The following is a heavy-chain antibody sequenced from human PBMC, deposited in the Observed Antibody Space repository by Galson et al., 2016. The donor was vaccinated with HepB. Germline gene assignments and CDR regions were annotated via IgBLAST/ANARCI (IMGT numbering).Heavy chain of an antibody. J-gene: IGHJ4*02. V-gene: IGHV3-33*01. D-gene: IGHD4-17*01. CDR2: IWYDGSNK. Sequence: SLRLSCAASGFTFSSYGMHWVRQAPGKGLEWVAVIWYDGSNKYYADSVKGRFTISRANSKNTLYVQMNSLRAEDTAVYYCARDDFGDSIDYWGQGTLVTVSS. CDR3: ARDDFGDSIDY. CDR1: GFTFSSYG.